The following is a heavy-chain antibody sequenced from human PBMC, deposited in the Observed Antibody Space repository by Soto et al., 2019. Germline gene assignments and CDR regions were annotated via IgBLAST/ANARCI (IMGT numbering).Heavy chain of an antibody. V-gene: IGHV1-2*04. D-gene: IGHD1-26*01. CDR1: GYTFTGYY. CDR2: INPNSGGT. CDR3: ARGGVGSGSYYAFDI. J-gene: IGHJ3*02. Sequence: ASVKVSCKASGYTFTGYYMHWVRQAPGQGLEWMGWINPNSGGTNYAQKFQGWVTMTRDTSISTAYMEQGRLRSDDTAVYYCARGGVGSGSYYAFDIWGQGTMVTVSS.